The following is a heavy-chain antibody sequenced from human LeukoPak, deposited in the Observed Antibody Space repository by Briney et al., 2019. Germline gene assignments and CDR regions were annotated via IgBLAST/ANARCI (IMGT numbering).Heavy chain of an antibody. D-gene: IGHD3-22*01. Sequence: GGSLRLSCAASGFTFSSYGMHWVRQAPGKGLEWVAFIRYDGSNKYYADSVKGRFTISRDNSKNTLYLQMNSLRAEDTAVYYCARDYDSSGYDSRLDSWGQGTLVTVSS. V-gene: IGHV3-30*02. CDR1: GFTFSSYG. CDR3: ARDYDSSGYDSRLDS. J-gene: IGHJ4*02. CDR2: IRYDGSNK.